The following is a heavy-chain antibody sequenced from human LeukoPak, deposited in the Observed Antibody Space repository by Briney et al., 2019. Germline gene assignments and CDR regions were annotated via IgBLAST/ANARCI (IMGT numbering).Heavy chain of an antibody. D-gene: IGHD2-2*02. CDR2: MNPNSGNT. V-gene: IGHV1-8*02. J-gene: IGHJ6*02. Sequence: ASVKVSCKASGYTFTGYYMHWVRQATGQGLEWMGWMNPNSGNTGYAQKFQGRVTMTRNTSISTAYMELSSLRSEDTAVYYCATFPGGYCSSTSCYTGMDVWGQGTTVTVSS. CDR3: ATFPGGYCSSTSCYTGMDV. CDR1: GYTFTGYY.